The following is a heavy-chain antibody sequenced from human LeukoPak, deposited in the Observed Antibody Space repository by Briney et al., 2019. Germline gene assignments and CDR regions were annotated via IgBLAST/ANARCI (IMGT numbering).Heavy chain of an antibody. CDR2: MNPNSGNT. Sequence: ASAKVSCKASGYTFTSYDINWVRQATGQGLEWMGRMNPNSGNTGYAQKFQGRVTMTRNTSISTAYMELSSLRSEDTAVYYCARGFKLRQTYYYGMDVWGQGTTVTVSS. J-gene: IGHJ6*02. V-gene: IGHV1-8*01. CDR3: ARGFKLRQTYYYGMDV. D-gene: IGHD4-17*01. CDR1: GYTFTSYD.